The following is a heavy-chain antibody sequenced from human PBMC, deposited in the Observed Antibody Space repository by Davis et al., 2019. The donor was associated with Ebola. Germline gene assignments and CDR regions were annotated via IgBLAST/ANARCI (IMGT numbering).Heavy chain of an antibody. CDR2: IYYSGST. V-gene: IGHV4-59*06. CDR3: ARGGDTQTYYYYGMDV. CDR1: GGSISSYY. D-gene: IGHD5-18*01. Sequence: SETLSLTCTVSGGSISSYYWSWIRQHPGKGLEWIGYIYYSGSTYYNPSLKSRVTISVDTSKNQFSLKLSSVTAADTAVYYCARGGDTQTYYYYGMDVWGQGTTVTVSS. J-gene: IGHJ6*02.